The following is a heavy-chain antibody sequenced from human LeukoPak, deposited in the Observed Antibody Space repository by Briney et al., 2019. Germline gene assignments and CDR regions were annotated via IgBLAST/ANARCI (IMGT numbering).Heavy chain of an antibody. Sequence: GGSLRLSCAASGFTFSSYGVHWVRQAPGKGLEWVALISYDGSNKDYADSVKGRFTISRDNSKNTLYLQMSSLRPEDTAVYYCARWRTGTIFDYWGQGTLVIVSS. CDR1: GFTFSSYG. V-gene: IGHV3-30*03. D-gene: IGHD1-7*01. CDR2: ISYDGSNK. CDR3: ARWRTGTIFDY. J-gene: IGHJ4*02.